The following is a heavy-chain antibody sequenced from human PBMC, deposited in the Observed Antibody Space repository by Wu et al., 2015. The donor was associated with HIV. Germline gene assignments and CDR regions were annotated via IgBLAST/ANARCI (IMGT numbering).Heavy chain of an antibody. CDR2: INPNSGGT. Sequence: QVQLVQSGAEVKKPGASVKVSCKASGYTFTGYYMHWVRQAPGQGLEWMGWINPNSGGTNYAQKFQGRVTMTRDTSISTAYMELSRLRSDDTAVYYCARAGYSSGWYYGDAFDIWGQGTMVTVSS. D-gene: IGHD6-19*01. CDR3: ARAGYSSGWYYGDAFDI. V-gene: IGHV1-2*02. CDR1: GYTFTGYY. J-gene: IGHJ3*02.